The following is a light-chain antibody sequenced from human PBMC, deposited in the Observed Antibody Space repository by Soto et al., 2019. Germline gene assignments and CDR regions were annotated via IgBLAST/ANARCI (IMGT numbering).Light chain of an antibody. V-gene: IGLV2-11*01. CDR2: DAN. CDR1: SSDVDTYNY. CDR3: CSSPGSYTWV. Sequence: QSALTQPRSVSGSPGQSVTISCTGTSSDVDTYNYVSWYQHHPDRAPKLIIYDANWRPSGVPDRFSGSMSGNTASLTISGLQAEDEADYYCCSSPGSYTWVFGGGTKLTVL. J-gene: IGLJ3*02.